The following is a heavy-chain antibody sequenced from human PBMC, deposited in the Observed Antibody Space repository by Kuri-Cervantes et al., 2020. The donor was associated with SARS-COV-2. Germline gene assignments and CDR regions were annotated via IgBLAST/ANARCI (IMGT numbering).Heavy chain of an antibody. CDR1: GYSFTSYW. J-gene: IGHJ3*02. Sequence: GGSLRLSCKGSGYSFTSYWIGWVRQMPGKGLEWMGIIYPGDSDTRYSPSFQGQVTISADKSISTAYLQWSSLKASDTAMYYCARLGYCGSTSCYNRAFDIWGQGTMVTVSS. CDR3: ARLGYCGSTSCYNRAFDI. V-gene: IGHV5-51*01. D-gene: IGHD2-2*02. CDR2: IYPGDSDT.